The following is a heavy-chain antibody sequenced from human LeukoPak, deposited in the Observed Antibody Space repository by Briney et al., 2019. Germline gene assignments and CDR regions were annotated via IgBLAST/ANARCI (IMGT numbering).Heavy chain of an antibody. J-gene: IGHJ4*02. CDR1: GFAFGSEA. D-gene: IGHD1-1*01. Sequence: GGSLRLSCAVSGFAFGSEAMSWVRQSPARGLEWVASINPGGGTTYYADYVKGRFTISRDNSNNTLYVQMNSLRAEDTAVYYCAKVRSGSANWALRIFDNWGQGTLVTVSS. CDR2: INPGGGTT. CDR3: AKVRSGSANWALRIFDN. V-gene: IGHV3-23*01.